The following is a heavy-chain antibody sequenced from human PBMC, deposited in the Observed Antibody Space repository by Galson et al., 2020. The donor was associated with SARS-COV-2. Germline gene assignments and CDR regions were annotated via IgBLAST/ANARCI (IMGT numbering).Heavy chain of an antibody. CDR1: GYTFSNYG. V-gene: IGHV1-18*01. CDR2: ISAFNDNT. J-gene: IGHJ4*02. Sequence: ASLKVSCKASGYTFSNYGISWVRQAPGQGLEWMGWISAFNDNTNYAQKLQGRVTMTTDTSTSTAYMELRSMRSDDTAVYYCARVSIVVVVAATFDHWGQGTLVTVSS. CDR3: ARVSIVVVVAATFDH. D-gene: IGHD2-15*01.